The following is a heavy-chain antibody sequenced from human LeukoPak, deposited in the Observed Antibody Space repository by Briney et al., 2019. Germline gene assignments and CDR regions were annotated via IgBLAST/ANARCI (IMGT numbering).Heavy chain of an antibody. V-gene: IGHV4-59*01. Sequence: SETLSLTCTVSGGSIGSYYWDWIRRAPGKGLEWIGYIHYSGSTNHNSSLKSRVTISVDTSKNQYSLKLSSVTAADTAVYYCARDGVAGGFDYWGQGTLVTVSS. J-gene: IGHJ4*02. CDR3: ARDGVAGGFDY. CDR1: GGSIGSYY. D-gene: IGHD6-19*01. CDR2: IHYSGST.